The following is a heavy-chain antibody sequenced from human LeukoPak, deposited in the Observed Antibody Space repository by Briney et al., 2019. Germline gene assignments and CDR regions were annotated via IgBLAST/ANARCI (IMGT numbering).Heavy chain of an antibody. D-gene: IGHD6-13*01. CDR1: GASISSYY. Sequence: KPSETLSLTCTVSGASISSYYWSWIRQPPGKGPEWIGYISYSGSPNYNPSLKSRVTISADTSKNQFSLNLSSVTAADTAVYYCARVGHIVAAGTYDWWGQGTLVTASS. V-gene: IGHV4-59*08. CDR2: ISYSGSP. J-gene: IGHJ4*02. CDR3: ARVGHIVAAGTYDW.